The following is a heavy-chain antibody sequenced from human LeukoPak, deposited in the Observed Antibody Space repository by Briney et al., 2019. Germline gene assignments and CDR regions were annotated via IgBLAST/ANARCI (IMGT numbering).Heavy chain of an antibody. Sequence: PGGSLRLSCVASGFNFNRYSINWVRQAPGKGLEWLAYISSSSTIYYADSVQGRFTISRDDAKNSVSLQMNSLRAEDTAVYFCARDSSEAARPDYFDYWGQGTLVTVSS. V-gene: IGHV3-48*01. CDR1: GFNFNRYS. J-gene: IGHJ4*02. D-gene: IGHD6-6*01. CDR3: ARDSSEAARPDYFDY. CDR2: ISSSSTI.